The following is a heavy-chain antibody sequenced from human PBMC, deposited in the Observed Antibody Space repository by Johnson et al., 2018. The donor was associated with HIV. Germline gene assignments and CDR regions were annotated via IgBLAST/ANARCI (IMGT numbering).Heavy chain of an antibody. V-gene: IGHV3-30*18. Sequence: MLLVESGGGVVQPGRSLRLSCAASGFSFSSYAMHWVRQSPGKGLEWVAVISFDGGDKYYADSVKGRFTISRDNSKSTFFLQMNSLTPEDTGVYYCAKDLFTEREDDVFDVWGQGTMVTVSS. J-gene: IGHJ3*01. CDR1: GFSFSSYA. D-gene: IGHD1-26*01. CDR2: ISFDGGDK. CDR3: AKDLFTEREDDVFDV.